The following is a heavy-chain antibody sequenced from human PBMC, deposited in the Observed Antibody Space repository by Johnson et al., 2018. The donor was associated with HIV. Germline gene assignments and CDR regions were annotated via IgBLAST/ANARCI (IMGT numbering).Heavy chain of an antibody. Sequence: QVQLVESGGGVVQPGRSLRLSCAASGFTFSTYAMHWVRQAPGKGLEWVSGIDWNGGRQGYADSVKGRFTISRDNSKNTLYLQMNSLRAEDTAVYYCAREAVTLRGWGHVFDIWGQGTMVIVSS. CDR2: IDWNGGRQ. D-gene: IGHD3-16*01. J-gene: IGHJ3*02. CDR1: GFTFSTYA. CDR3: AREAVTLRGWGHVFDI. V-gene: IGHV3-30*04.